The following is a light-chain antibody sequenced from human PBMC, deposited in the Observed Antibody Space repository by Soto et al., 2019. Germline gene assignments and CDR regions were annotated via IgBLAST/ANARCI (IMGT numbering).Light chain of an antibody. V-gene: IGKV3-20*01. CDR2: GAS. Sequence: EIVLMQSPGTLSLSPGERATLSCRASQSVSSSYLAWYQQKPGQAPRLLIYGASSRATGIPDRFSGSGSGTDFTLTISRLEPEDFAVYYCQQYGSSPLTFGGGDQGGYQ. CDR1: QSVSSSY. CDR3: QQYGSSPLT. J-gene: IGKJ4*01.